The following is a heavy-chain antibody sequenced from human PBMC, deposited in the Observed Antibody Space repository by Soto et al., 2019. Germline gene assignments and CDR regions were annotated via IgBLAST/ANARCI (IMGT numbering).Heavy chain of an antibody. V-gene: IGHV4-4*02. Sequence: SESLSLTCIFSGGSVSRSNCCSWVRQPPGKGLEWIGEIYHSGSTTYNPSLKSRATISVDKSENQFSLRLKSVTAADTAVYYCASVGSDYDNSGYYLPWGPGTLVTVSS. J-gene: IGHJ5*02. CDR3: ASVGSDYDNSGYYLP. D-gene: IGHD3-22*01. CDR1: GGSVSRSNC. CDR2: IYHSGST.